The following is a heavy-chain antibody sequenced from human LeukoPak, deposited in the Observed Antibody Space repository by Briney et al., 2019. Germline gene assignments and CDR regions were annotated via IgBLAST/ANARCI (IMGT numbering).Heavy chain of an antibody. J-gene: IGHJ4*02. Sequence: SETLSLTCTVSGGSISSYYWSWIRQPPGKGLERIGYIYYSGSTYYNPSLKSRVTISVDTSKNQFSLKLSSVTAADTAVYYCARASGDTAMVTTPLDFDYWGQGTLVTVSS. CDR1: GGSISSYY. CDR2: IYYSGST. V-gene: IGHV4-59*12. CDR3: ARASGDTAMVTTPLDFDY. D-gene: IGHD5-18*01.